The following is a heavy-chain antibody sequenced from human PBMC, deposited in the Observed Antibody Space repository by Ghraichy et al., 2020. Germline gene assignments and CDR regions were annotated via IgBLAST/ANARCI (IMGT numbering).Heavy chain of an antibody. D-gene: IGHD1-1*01. CDR3: ARVQTGYYYYMDV. V-gene: IGHV3-30-3*01. CDR2: ISYDGSNK. J-gene: IGHJ6*03. CDR1: GFTFSSYA. Sequence: GGSLRLSCAASGFTFSSYAMHWVRQAPGKGLEWVAVISYDGSNKYYADSVKGRFTISRDNSKNTLYLQMNSLRAEDTAVYHCARVQTGYYYYMDVWGKGTTVTVSS.